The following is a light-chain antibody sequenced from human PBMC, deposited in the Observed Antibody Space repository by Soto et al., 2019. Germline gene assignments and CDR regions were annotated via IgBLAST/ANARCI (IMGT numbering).Light chain of an antibody. CDR2: LGS. V-gene: IGKV2-28*01. CDR3: MQGLQTPPIT. J-gene: IGKJ5*01. CDR1: QTVSITY. Sequence: VLTQSPGTLSLSPGESATLSCRASQTVSITYLTWYLQKPGQSPQLLIYLGSNRASGVPDRFSGSGSGTDFTLKISRVEAEDVGVYYCMQGLQTPPITFGQGTRLEIK.